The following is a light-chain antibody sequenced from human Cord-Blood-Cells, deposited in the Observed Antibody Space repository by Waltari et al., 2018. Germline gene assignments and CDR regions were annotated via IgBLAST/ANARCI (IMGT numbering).Light chain of an antibody. CDR2: SNN. CDR3: AAWDDSLNGVV. V-gene: IGLV1-44*01. Sequence: QSVLTQPPSASGTPGQRVTISCSGSSSNIGSNTVNWYQQLPGTAPKLLIYSNNQRPSGVPDPCSCSKSGTSASLAISGLQSEDEADYYCAAWDDSLNGVVFGGGTKLTVL. CDR1: SSNIGSNT. J-gene: IGLJ2*01.